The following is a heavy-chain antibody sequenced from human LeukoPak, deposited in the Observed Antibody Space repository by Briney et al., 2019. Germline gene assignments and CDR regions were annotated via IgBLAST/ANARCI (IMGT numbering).Heavy chain of an antibody. CDR1: GGSISSSSYY. V-gene: IGHV4-39*07. Sequence: PSETLSLTCTVSGGSISSSSYYWGWIRQPPGKGLEWIGSIYYSGSTYYNPSLKSRVTISVDTSKNQFSLKLSSVTAADTAVYYCARAPAGSFDYWGQGTLVTVSS. J-gene: IGHJ4*02. D-gene: IGHD3-10*01. CDR2: IYYSGST. CDR3: ARAPAGSFDY.